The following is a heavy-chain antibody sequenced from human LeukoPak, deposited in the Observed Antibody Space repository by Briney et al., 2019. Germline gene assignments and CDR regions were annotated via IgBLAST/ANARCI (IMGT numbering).Heavy chain of an antibody. CDR1: GFSFSSTW. CDR2: INIDGSQR. D-gene: IGHD6-13*01. CDR3: ARANNSSWHN. Sequence: PGGSLRLSCAASGFSFSSTWMTWVRQTPGKGLELVSNINIDGSQRYHAYSVEGRFTISRDNVKNTLYLQMNSLRVEDTAVYYCARANNSSWHNWGQGTLVTVSA. V-gene: IGHV3-7*01. J-gene: IGHJ4*02.